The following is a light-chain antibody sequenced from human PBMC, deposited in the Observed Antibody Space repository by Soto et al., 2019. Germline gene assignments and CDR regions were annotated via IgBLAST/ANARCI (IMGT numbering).Light chain of an antibody. Sequence: ESVLTQSPATLSLSPGERATLSCRASQSVSSYLAWYQQKPGQAPRLLIYDASNRATGIPARFSGSGSGTDFTLTISSLEPEYFSVYYCQQRSTWTLPIGHGLKVAIK. J-gene: IGKJ1*01. CDR1: QSVSSY. CDR3: QQRSTWTLP. CDR2: DAS. V-gene: IGKV3-11*01.